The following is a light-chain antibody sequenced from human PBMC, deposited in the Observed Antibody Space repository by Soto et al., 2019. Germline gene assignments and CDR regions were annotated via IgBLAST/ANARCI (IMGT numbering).Light chain of an antibody. CDR3: QHYGSSPRT. Sequence: EIVLTQSPGTLSLSPGERATLSCRASQSVSGTDLAWYQQKPGQPPRLLIYGASTRATGIPDRFSGGGSSTDFTLTISRLEPEDFAVYYCQHYGSSPRTVGQGTKVDLK. V-gene: IGKV3-20*01. CDR2: GAS. CDR1: QSVSGTD. J-gene: IGKJ1*01.